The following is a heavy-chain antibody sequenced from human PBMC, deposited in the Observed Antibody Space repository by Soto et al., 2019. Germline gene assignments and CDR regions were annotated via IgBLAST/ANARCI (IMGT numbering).Heavy chain of an antibody. CDR3: ARDTGELLEAYFDY. CDR1: GFTFNSYS. J-gene: IGHJ4*02. D-gene: IGHD1-26*01. CDR2: IWYDGSNK. Sequence: HPGVTLSLSCAASGFTFNSYSLLWVRPAPGKGLEWVAVIWYDGSNKYYAASVKSRFTISRDNSKNTLYLQMNSLRAEDTAVYYCARDTGELLEAYFDYWGQGTLVTVSS. V-gene: IGHV3-33*01.